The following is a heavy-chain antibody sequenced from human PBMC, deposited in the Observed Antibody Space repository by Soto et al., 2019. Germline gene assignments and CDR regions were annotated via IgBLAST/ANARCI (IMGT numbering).Heavy chain of an antibody. CDR2: ITGGNT. J-gene: IGHJ4*02. V-gene: IGHV3-23*01. Sequence: EVQLLESGGGLIQPGGSLRLSCAASGFTFGTYGMGWVRQAPGKGLEWVSTITGGNTYYAASVKGRFTISRDNYKNTLYLQMSSLRAEDTALYYCARGSKDSYPGSRIFDFWGRGTLVTVSS. CDR1: GFTFGTYG. D-gene: IGHD3-10*01. CDR3: ARGSKDSYPGSRIFDF.